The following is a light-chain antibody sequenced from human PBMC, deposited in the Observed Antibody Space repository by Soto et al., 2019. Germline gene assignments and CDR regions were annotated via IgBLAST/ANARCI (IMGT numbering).Light chain of an antibody. Sequence: QSVLTQPPSASGSPGQSVTISCTGTSSDIGGYKDVSWYQQHPGKAPKLMIYEVSKRPSGVPDRFSGSKSGNTASLTVSGLQAEDEADYYCSSYAGSNNVIFGGGTMVTVL. CDR2: EVS. V-gene: IGLV2-8*01. CDR1: SSDIGGYKD. J-gene: IGLJ2*01. CDR3: SSYAGSNNVI.